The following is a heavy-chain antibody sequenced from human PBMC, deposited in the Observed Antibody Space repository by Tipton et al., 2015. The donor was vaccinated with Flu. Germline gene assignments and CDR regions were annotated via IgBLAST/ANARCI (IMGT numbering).Heavy chain of an antibody. V-gene: IGHV3-21*01. Sequence: SLRLSCAASGFTFSSYWMHWVRQAPGKGLEWVSSISSRSSYIYYADSVKGRFTISRDNAKNSLFLQMNSLRAEDTAVYYCARDPPLYNYIWGSAFDYWGQGTLVTVSS. CDR2: ISSRSSYI. CDR1: GFTFSSYW. D-gene: IGHD3-16*01. J-gene: IGHJ4*02. CDR3: ARDPPLYNYIWGSAFDY.